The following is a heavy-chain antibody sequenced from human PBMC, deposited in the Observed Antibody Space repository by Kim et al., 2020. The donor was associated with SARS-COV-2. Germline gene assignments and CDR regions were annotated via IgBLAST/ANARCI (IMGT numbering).Heavy chain of an antibody. CDR3: SASDY. J-gene: IGHJ4*02. V-gene: IGHV3-23*01. Sequence: SDSGGRKHYADSGKGRFTIARDNSKNALYLQLNCLRAEDTAVYYCSASDYWGQGTLVTVSS. CDR2: SDSGGRK.